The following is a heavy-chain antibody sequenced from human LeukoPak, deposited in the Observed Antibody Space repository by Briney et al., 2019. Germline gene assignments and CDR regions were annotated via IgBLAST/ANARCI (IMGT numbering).Heavy chain of an antibody. D-gene: IGHD3-10*01. CDR1: GFTFSTYG. J-gene: IGHJ4*02. Sequence: PGGSLRLSCAASGFTFSTYGMHWVRQAPGKGLEWVAVVSYDGSSIYYADSVKGRFTISRDNSKNTLYLQMNSLRSEDTAVYFCTKGTERYREVSSFDYWGQGTLVAVSS. CDR2: VSYDGSSI. V-gene: IGHV3-30*18. CDR3: TKGTERYREVSSFDY.